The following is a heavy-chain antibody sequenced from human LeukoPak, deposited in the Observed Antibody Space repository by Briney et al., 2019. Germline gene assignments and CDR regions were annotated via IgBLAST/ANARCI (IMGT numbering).Heavy chain of an antibody. D-gene: IGHD3-3*01. CDR1: GDFKSYHK. V-gene: IGHV4-59*11. CDR3: ANEWSAFDF. J-gene: IGHJ3*01. Sequence: SETLSLTCTVSGDFKSYHKWNWIRQSPGKGLEWIGYIKQCGSTNYNPSLKSRVTISVDTSKNQFSLQLRSVTAADTAVYYCANEWSAFDFWGQGTMVTVSS. CDR2: IKQCGST.